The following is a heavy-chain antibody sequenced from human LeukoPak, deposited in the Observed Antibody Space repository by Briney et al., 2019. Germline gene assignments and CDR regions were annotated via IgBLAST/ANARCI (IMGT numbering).Heavy chain of an antibody. V-gene: IGHV4-39*01. Sequence: PSETLSLTCTVSGGSISSSSYYWGWIRQPPGKGLEWIGSIYYSGSTYYNPPLKSRVTISVDTSKNQFSLKLSSVTAADTAVYYCARIAARPYYYFDYWGQGTLVTVSS. D-gene: IGHD6-6*01. CDR1: GGSISSSSYY. J-gene: IGHJ4*02. CDR3: ARIAARPYYYFDY. CDR2: IYYSGST.